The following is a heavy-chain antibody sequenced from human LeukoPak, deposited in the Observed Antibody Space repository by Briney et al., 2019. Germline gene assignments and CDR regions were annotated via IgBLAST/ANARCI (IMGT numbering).Heavy chain of an antibody. CDR1: GGSISSYY. CDR2: IYYSGST. D-gene: IGHD3-10*01. V-gene: IGHV4-59*08. Sequence: SETLSLTCTVSGGSISSYYWSWIRQPPGKGLEWIGYIYYSGSTNYNPSLKSRVTISVDTSKNQFSLKLSSVTAADTAVYYCARHYKVPRTEPLAFDYWGQGTLVTVSS. CDR3: ARHYKVPRTEPLAFDY. J-gene: IGHJ4*02.